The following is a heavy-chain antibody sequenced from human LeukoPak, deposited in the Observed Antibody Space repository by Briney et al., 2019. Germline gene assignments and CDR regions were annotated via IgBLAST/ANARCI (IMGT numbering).Heavy chain of an antibody. Sequence: SETLSLTCTVSGGSISSYYWSWIRQPPGKGLEWIGYIYYSGSTYYNPSLKSRVTISVDTSKNQFSLKLSSVTAADTAVYYCARHDSTDYWGQGTLVTVSS. CDR2: IYYSGST. CDR1: GGSISSYY. V-gene: IGHV4-59*08. D-gene: IGHD3-22*01. J-gene: IGHJ4*02. CDR3: ARHDSTDY.